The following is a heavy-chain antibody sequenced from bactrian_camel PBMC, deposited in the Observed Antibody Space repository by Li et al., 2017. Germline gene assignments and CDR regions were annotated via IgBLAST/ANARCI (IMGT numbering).Heavy chain of an antibody. D-gene: IGHD7*01. CDR2: SLSGGSL. V-gene: IGHV3S53*01. J-gene: IGHJ4*01. Sequence: VQLVESGGGSVEARGSLRLSCAASGNTMCMGWYRQAPGSQCELVAGSLSGGSLYYADFVKGRFTITHDNTKNTHFLEMDTLQPEDSAVYYCAAVSTGPCLSVIFRGSPQRGDFQFWGQGTQVTVS. CDR3: AAVSTGPCLSVIFRGSPQRGDFQF. CDR1: GNTMC.